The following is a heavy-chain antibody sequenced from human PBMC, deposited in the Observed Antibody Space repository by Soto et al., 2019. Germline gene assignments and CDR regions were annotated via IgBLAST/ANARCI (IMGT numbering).Heavy chain of an antibody. V-gene: IGHV3-30*04. CDR2: ISYDGSNK. CDR1: GFTFSSYA. D-gene: IGHD5-18*01. CDR3: AREGGDTAMVTNYYYYGMDV. J-gene: IGHJ6*02. Sequence: GGSLRLSCAASGFTFSSYAMHWVRQAPGKGLEWVAVISYDGSNKYYADSVKGRFTISRDNSKNTLYLQMNSLRAEDTAVYYCAREGGDTAMVTNYYYYGMDVWGQGTTVTVSS.